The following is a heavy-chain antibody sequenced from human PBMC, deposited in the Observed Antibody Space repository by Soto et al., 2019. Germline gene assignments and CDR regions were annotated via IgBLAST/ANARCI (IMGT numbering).Heavy chain of an antibody. CDR3: AKKHNASVRHNWLDP. J-gene: IGHJ5*02. V-gene: IGHV3-64D*06. CDR1: GFTFSSYA. Sequence: PGGSLRLSCSASGFTFSSYAMHWVRQAPGKGLEYVSAISSNGDSTYYADSVKGRFTISRDNSKNSLYLQMSSLRVEDTAVYYFAKKHNASVRHNWLDPWGQGTLVTVSS. D-gene: IGHD3-10*01. CDR2: ISSNGDST.